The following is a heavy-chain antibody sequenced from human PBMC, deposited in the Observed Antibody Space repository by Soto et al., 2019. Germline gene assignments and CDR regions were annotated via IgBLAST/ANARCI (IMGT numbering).Heavy chain of an antibody. CDR3: ARYDDSGYYWYFDL. CDR2: ISPYTGNT. CDR1: GYNFIRYG. D-gene: IGHD3-22*01. J-gene: IGHJ2*01. Sequence: GASVKVSCKTSGYNFIRYGVSWVRQAPGQGLEWMGWISPYTGNTNYAQKLQGRVTMTTDTSTSTVYMELRSLRSDDTAVYYCARYDDSGYYWYFDLWGRGTLVTVS. V-gene: IGHV1-18*01.